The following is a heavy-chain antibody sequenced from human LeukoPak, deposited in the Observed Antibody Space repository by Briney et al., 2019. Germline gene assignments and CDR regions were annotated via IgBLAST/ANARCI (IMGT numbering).Heavy chain of an antibody. CDR1: GYTFTGYY. Sequence: ASVKVSCKASGYTFTGYYMHWVRQAPGQGLVWMGRINPNSGGTNYAQKFQGRVTMTRDTSISTAYMELSRLRSDDTAVYYCARSPQPEGDAFDIWGQGTMVTVSS. D-gene: IGHD1-14*01. J-gene: IGHJ3*02. CDR3: ARSPQPEGDAFDI. CDR2: INPNSGGT. V-gene: IGHV1-2*06.